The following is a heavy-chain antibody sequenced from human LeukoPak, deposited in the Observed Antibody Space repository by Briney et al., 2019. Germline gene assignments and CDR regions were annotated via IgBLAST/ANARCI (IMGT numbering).Heavy chain of an antibody. CDR2: IYSGGNT. D-gene: IGHD1-1*01. J-gene: IGHJ4*02. CDR1: GLNVKNNY. Sequence: GGSLRLSCVTSGLNVKNNYMFWVRQSPVKGLEWVSIIYSGGNTFYAGSVKGRFTISRDNSKNTLYLQMTSLKAEDTGVYYCAREFDHGTLPGPYWGPGTLVIVSS. V-gene: IGHV3-53*01. CDR3: AREFDHGTLPGPY.